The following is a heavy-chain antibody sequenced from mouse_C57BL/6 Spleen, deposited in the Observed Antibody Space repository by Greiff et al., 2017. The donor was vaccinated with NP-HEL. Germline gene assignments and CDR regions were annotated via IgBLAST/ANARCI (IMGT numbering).Heavy chain of an antibody. CDR3: ARRLGGNYFDY. CDR2: IYPGDGDT. CDR1: GYAFSSSW. Sequence: VQLQQSGPELVKPGASVKISCKASGYAFSSSWMNWVKQRPGKGLEWIGRIYPGDGDTNYNGKFKGKATLTADKSSSTAYMQLSSLTSEDSAVYCCARRLGGNYFDYWGQGTTLTVSS. J-gene: IGHJ2*01. V-gene: IGHV1-82*01.